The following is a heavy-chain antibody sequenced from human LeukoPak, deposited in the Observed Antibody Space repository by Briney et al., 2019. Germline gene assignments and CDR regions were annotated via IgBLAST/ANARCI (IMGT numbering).Heavy chain of an antibody. CDR2: ISSGSSTI. CDR1: GFIFSTYS. V-gene: IGHV3-48*01. CDR3: AKATMSLNAEYFQH. D-gene: IGHD3-10*02. Sequence: GGSLSLSCEASGFIFSTYSMHWVRQAPGKGLEWISFISSGSSTIYDADSVKGRFTISRDNSKNTLYLQMNSLRAEDTAVYYCAKATMSLNAEYFQHWGQGTLVTVSS. J-gene: IGHJ1*01.